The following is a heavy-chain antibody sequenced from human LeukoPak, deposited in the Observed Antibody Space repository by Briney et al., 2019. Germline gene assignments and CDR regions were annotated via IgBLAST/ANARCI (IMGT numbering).Heavy chain of an antibody. CDR1: GGSISSGGYY. CDR3: ARGSSGWYSELNWFDP. J-gene: IGHJ5*02. D-gene: IGHD6-19*01. CDR2: INHSGST. V-gene: IGHV4-39*07. Sequence: SETLSLTCTVSGGSISSGGYYWSWIRQPPGKGLEWIGEINHSGSTNYNPSLKSRVTISVDTSKNQFSLKLSSVTAADTAVYYCARGSSGWYSELNWFDPWGQGTLVTVSS.